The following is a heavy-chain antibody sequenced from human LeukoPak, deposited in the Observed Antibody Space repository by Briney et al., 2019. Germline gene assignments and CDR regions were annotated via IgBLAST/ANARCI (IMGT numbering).Heavy chain of an antibody. V-gene: IGHV1-69*13. D-gene: IGHD6-13*01. CDR2: IIPIFGTA. CDR3: ARAAAAGDETLDY. Sequence: SVKVSCKASGYTFTSYGISWVRQAPGQGLEWMGGIIPIFGTANYAQKFQGRVTITADESTSTAYMELSSLRSEDTAVYYCARAAAAGDETLDYWGQGTLVTVSS. CDR1: GYTFTSYG. J-gene: IGHJ4*02.